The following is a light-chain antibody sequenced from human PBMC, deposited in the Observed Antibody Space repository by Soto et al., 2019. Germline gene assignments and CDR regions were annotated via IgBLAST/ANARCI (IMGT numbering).Light chain of an antibody. J-gene: IGKJ4*01. CDR2: DAS. V-gene: IGKV3-20*01. CDR3: QQYHNWPVT. Sequence: EMVLTQSPGTLSLSPGERATLSCRASQTIYSTYLAWYQQKPGQAPRLLIYDASSRATGIPDRFSGSGSGTDFTLTVNSLQSEDIAVYYCQQYHNWPVTFGGGTKVDIK. CDR1: QTIYSTY.